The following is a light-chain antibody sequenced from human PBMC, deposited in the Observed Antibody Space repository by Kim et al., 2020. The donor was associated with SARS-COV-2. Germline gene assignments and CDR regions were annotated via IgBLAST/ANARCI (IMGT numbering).Light chain of an antibody. CDR3: LQYGSSSPT. J-gene: IGKJ2*01. V-gene: IGKV3-20*01. CDR1: QSVSSNY. CDR2: GAS. Sequence: EIVLMQSPGPLSLSPGERATLSCRASQSVSSNYLAWYQQKPGQAPRLLIYGASSRATGIPDRFSGSGSGTDFTLTISRLEPEDFALYYCLQYGSSSPTFGQGTKLEIK.